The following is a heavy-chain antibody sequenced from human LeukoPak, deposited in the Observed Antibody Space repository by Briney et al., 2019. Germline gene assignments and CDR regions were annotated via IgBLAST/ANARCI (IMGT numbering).Heavy chain of an antibody. CDR2: ISAYNGNT. Sequence: ASVKVSCKASGYTFTRYGISWVRQAPGQGLEWMGWISAYNGNTNYAQKLQGRVTITADTSTSTAYMELRILRSDDTAVYYSARVRNSMITFGGVIAGDAFDIWGQGTMVTVSS. V-gene: IGHV1-18*01. CDR3: ARVRNSMITFGGVIAGDAFDI. D-gene: IGHD3-16*02. J-gene: IGHJ3*02. CDR1: GYTFTRYG.